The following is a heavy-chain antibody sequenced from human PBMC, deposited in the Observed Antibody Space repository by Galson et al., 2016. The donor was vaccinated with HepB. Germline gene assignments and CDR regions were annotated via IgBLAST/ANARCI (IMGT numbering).Heavy chain of an antibody. CDR3: ARGQEDQDGYDY. Sequence: ETLSLTCTVSGASITNNNWWSWVRQSPGQGLEWIGEIYRRGSTNYKPSLKSRVTMSVDKSKNQFSLKVTSVTAADTAMYYCARGQEDQDGYDYWGQGTLVTVSS. CDR2: IYRRGST. J-gene: IGHJ4*02. D-gene: IGHD2-15*01. CDR1: GASITNNNW. V-gene: IGHV4-4*02.